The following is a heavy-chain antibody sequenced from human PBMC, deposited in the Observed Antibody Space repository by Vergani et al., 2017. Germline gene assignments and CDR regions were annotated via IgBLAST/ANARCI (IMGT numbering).Heavy chain of an antibody. D-gene: IGHD3-3*01. V-gene: IGHV3-21*01. CDR3: ARDPPYSPGVVITATYFDY. Sequence: EVQLVESGGGLVKPGGSLRLSCAASGFTFSSYSMNWVRQAPGKGLEWVSSISCSSSYIYYADSVKGRFTISRDNAKNSLYLQMNSLRAEDTAVYYCARDPPYSPGVVITATYFDYWGQGTLVTVSS. J-gene: IGHJ4*02. CDR1: GFTFSSYS. CDR2: ISCSSSYI.